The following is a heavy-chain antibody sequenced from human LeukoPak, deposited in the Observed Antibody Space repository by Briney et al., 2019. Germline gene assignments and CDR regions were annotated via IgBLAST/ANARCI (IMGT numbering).Heavy chain of an antibody. D-gene: IGHD7-27*01. J-gene: IGHJ3*02. CDR1: GYTFTSYY. CDR2: INPSGGST. Sequence: ASVEVSCKASGYTFTSYYMHWVRQAPGQGLEWMGIINPSGGSTSYAQKFQGRVTMTRDTSTSTVYMELSSLRSEDTAVYYCARDPGSGKVALDTFDIWGQGTMVTVSS. CDR3: ARDPGSGKVALDTFDI. V-gene: IGHV1-46*03.